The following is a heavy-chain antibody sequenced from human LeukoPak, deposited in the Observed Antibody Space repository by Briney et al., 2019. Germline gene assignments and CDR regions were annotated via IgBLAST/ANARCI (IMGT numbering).Heavy chain of an antibody. Sequence: GGSLRLSCAASGFTFSTYAMNWVRQAPGKGLEWVSGISDTGATTVYADSVKGRFTISRDNSKNTVYLQMNSLRGDDTAIYFCATDCCGGECCSHNRDDYWGQGTLVTVSS. CDR2: ISDTGATT. J-gene: IGHJ4*02. D-gene: IGHD2-21*01. V-gene: IGHV3-23*01. CDR3: ATDCCGGECCSHNRDDY. CDR1: GFTFSTYA.